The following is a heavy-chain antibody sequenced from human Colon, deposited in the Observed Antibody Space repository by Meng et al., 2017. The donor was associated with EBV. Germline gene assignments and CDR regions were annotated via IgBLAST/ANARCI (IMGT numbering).Heavy chain of an antibody. Sequence: LRGSVSVLVTPSQTRALFCFVFCGCLSMCFYSWTWIRQAPGKCMEWIASIFHSASTYSNPPLKHRVTITVDRSKNQFSLKLTSVTDADTAVYHCLRGSGGSVWGQGTLVTVSS. J-gene: IGHJ1*01. D-gene: IGHD3-10*01. CDR2: IFHSAST. V-gene: IGHV4-30-2*01. CDR1: CGCLSMCFYS. CDR3: LRGSGGSV.